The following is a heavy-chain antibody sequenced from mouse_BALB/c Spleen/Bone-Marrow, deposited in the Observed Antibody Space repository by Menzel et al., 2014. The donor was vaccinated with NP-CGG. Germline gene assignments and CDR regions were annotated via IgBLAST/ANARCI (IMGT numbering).Heavy chain of an antibody. J-gene: IGHJ4*01. D-gene: IGHD2-4*01. Sequence: EVKVVDSGGGLVQPGGSRKLSCAASGFTFSNFGMHWVRQAPEKGLEWVAYISGGSSSIYYGDTVKGRFTISRDNPKNTLFLQMTSLRSEDTAMYFCSRGEDYDGYAMDYWGQGTSITVSS. CDR2: ISGGSSSI. CDR1: GFTFSNFG. V-gene: IGHV5-17*02. CDR3: SRGEDYDGYAMDY.